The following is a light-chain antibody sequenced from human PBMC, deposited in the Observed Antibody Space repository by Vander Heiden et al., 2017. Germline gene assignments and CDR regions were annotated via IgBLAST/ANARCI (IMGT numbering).Light chain of an antibody. CDR2: QDS. V-gene: IGLV3-1*01. J-gene: IGLJ2*01. CDR1: KWGDKS. CDR3: QAWDSRDVV. Sequence: SYSLTQPPSVSASPGQTASITCSGDKWGDKSACCDQQKPRQSPVLVIYQDSKRPSGIPDRFSGSNSGNTATLTISGTQAMDEADYYCQAWDSRDVVFGGGTKLTVL.